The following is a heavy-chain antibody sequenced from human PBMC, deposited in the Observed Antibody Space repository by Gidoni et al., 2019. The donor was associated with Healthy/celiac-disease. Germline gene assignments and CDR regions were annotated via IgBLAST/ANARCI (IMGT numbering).Heavy chain of an antibody. D-gene: IGHD1-7*01. CDR2: IYHSGST. CDR3: AAGTTFGRYYFDY. Sequence: QLQLQESGSGLVKPSQTLSLTCAVPGGSISSGGYSWSWIRQPPGKGLEWIGYIYHSGSTYYNPSLKSRVTISVDRSKNQFSLKLSSVTAADTAVYYCAAGTTFGRYYFDYWGQGTLVTVSS. J-gene: IGHJ4*02. V-gene: IGHV4-30-2*01. CDR1: GGSISSGGYS.